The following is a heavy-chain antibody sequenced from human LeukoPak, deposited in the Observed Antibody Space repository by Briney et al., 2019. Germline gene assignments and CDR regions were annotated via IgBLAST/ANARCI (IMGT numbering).Heavy chain of an antibody. D-gene: IGHD1-26*01. J-gene: IGHJ5*02. CDR2: INPNSGGT. Sequence: GASVKVSCKASGYTFTGYYMHWVRQAPGQGLEWMGWINPNSGGTNYAQKFQGRVTMTRDTSISTAYMELSRLRSDDTAVYYCARAWELQANWFDPWGQGTLVTVSS. CDR3: ARAWELQANWFDP. CDR1: GYTFTGYY. V-gene: IGHV1-2*02.